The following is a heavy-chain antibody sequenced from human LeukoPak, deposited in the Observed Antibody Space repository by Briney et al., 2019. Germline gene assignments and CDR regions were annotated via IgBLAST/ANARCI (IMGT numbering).Heavy chain of an antibody. V-gene: IGHV4-59*01. CDR1: GGSISSYH. D-gene: IGHD3-3*01. CDR3: ARASLGDYDFWSGYSMDV. J-gene: IGHJ6*03. Sequence: SETLSLTCTVSGGSISSYHWSWIRQPPGKGLEWIGYIYYSGSTNYNPSLKSRVTISVDTSKNQFSLKLSSVTAADTAVYYCARASLGDYDFWSGYSMDVWGKGTTVTVSS. CDR2: IYYSGST.